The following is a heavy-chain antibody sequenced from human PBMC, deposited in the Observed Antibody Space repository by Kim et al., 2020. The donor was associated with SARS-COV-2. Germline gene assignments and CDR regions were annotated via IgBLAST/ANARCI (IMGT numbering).Heavy chain of an antibody. J-gene: IGHJ5*02. CDR3: AREGGQQLVSNWFDP. Sequence: SETLSLTCTVSGGSISSYYWSWIRQPPGKGLEWIGYIYYSGSTNYNPSLKSRVTISVDTSKNQFSLKLSSVTAADTAVYYCAREGGQQLVSNWFDPWGQGTLVTVSS. CDR2: IYYSGST. CDR1: GGSISSYY. V-gene: IGHV4-59*13. D-gene: IGHD6-13*01.